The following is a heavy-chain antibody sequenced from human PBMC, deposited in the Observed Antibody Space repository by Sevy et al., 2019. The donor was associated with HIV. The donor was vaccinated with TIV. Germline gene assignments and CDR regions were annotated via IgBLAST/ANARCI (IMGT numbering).Heavy chain of an antibody. CDR3: ATFSQPTDY. V-gene: IGHV3-15*01. Sequence: GGSLRLSCAVSGFTFTNAWMSWVRQAPGKGLEWVGRIKSKTDGGTTDYAAPVKGRFSISRDDSKNTLYLQMNSLKTEDTAVYYCATFSQPTDYWGRGTLVTVSS. J-gene: IGHJ4*02. CDR1: GFTFTNAW. CDR2: IKSKTDGGTT.